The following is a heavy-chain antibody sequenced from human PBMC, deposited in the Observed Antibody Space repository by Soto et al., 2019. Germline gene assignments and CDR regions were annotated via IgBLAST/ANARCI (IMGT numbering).Heavy chain of an antibody. V-gene: IGHV3-7*01. CDR1: GFTFSSYW. J-gene: IGHJ6*02. CDR2: IKQDGSEK. Sequence: GGSLRLSCAASGFTFSSYWMSWVRQAPGKGLEWVANIKQDGSEKYYVDSVRGRFTISRDNAKNSLYLQMNSLRAEDTAVYYCARVGDYGAYYGLDVWGQGTTVTVSS. D-gene: IGHD4-17*01. CDR3: ARVGDYGAYYGLDV.